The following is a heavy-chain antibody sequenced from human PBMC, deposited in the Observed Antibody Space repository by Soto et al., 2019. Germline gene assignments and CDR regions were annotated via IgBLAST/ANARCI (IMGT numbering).Heavy chain of an antibody. D-gene: IGHD2-2*01. CDR2: IYPGDSDS. J-gene: IGHJ4*02. CDR3: AKHEGYCSTTTCSNFGY. Sequence: GESLKISCKGSGFTFTSYWIAGVRQMPGKGLEWMGIIYPGDSDSSYSPSFQGQVTISADKSINTAYLHWSSLKASDTAIYYCAKHEGYCSTTTCSNFGYWGQGTLVTVSS. V-gene: IGHV5-51*01. CDR1: GFTFTSYW.